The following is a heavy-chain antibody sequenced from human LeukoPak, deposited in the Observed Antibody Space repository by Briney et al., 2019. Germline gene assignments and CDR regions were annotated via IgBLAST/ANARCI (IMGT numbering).Heavy chain of an antibody. V-gene: IGHV3-23*01. CDR1: GFTFSSYG. J-gene: IGHJ4*02. CDR2: ISGSGGST. CDR3: ARGHYYDSSGYYCLDY. Sequence: GGTLRLSCAASGFTFSSYGMSWVRQAPGKGLEWVSAISGSGGSTYYADSVKGRFTISRDNSKNTLYLQMNSLRAEDTAVYYCARGHYYDSSGYYCLDYWGQGTLVTVSS. D-gene: IGHD3-22*01.